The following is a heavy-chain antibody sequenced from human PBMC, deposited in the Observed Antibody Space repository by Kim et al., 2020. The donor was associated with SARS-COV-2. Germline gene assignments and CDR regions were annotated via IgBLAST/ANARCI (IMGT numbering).Heavy chain of an antibody. CDR1: GGSISSYY. D-gene: IGHD3-10*01. V-gene: IGHV4-59*01. CDR3: ARKYYGSGSYGNWYFVL. CDR2: IYYSGST. Sequence: SETLSLTCTVSGGSISSYYWSWIRQPPGKGLEWIGYIYYSGSTNYNPSLKSRVTISVDTSKNQFSLKLSSVTAADTAVYYCARKYYGSGSYGNWYFVLWGRGTLVTVSS. J-gene: IGHJ2*01.